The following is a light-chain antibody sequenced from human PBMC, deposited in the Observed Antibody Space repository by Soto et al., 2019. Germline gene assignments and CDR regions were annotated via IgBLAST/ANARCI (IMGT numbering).Light chain of an antibody. CDR3: SSYRPSSTDVV. CDR1: SSDVGSYDY. V-gene: IGLV2-14*01. J-gene: IGLJ2*01. Sequence: QSVLTQPASVSGSPGQSIAISCTGTSSDVGSYDYVSWYQQHPGKAPKLLIYDVTRRPSGVSDRFSGSKSGNTASLTISGLLSEDEARYYCSSYRPSSTDVVFGGGTQLTVL. CDR2: DVT.